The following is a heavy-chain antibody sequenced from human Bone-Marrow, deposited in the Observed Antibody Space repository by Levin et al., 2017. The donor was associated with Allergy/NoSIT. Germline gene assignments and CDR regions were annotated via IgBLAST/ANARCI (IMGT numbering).Heavy chain of an antibody. Sequence: GGSLRLSCAASGFTFSSYAMSWVRQAPGKGLEWVSAISGSGGSTYYADSVKGRFTISRDNSKNTLYLQMNSLRAEDTAVYYCAKGLRRYCSSTSCYSEYFQHWGQGTLVTVSS. D-gene: IGHD2-2*01. J-gene: IGHJ1*01. CDR3: AKGLRRYCSSTSCYSEYFQH. CDR1: GFTFSSYA. V-gene: IGHV3-23*01. CDR2: ISGSGGST.